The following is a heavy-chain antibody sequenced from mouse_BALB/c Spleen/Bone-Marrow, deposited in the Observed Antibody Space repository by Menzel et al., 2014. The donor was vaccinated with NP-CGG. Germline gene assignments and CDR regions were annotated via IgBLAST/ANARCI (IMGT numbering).Heavy chain of an antibody. V-gene: IGHV7-3*02. CDR1: ELTFTDHY. J-gene: IGHJ2*01. CDR3: ARDYLYYF. CDR2: IRHKANGYTT. Sequence: KREKTGGNLIQTGGFLRLSCASYELTFTDHYMSWVRQPPGKAPEWLGFIRHKANGYTTEYSASVKGRFTISRDNSQSIGYLQVNTLRAEDSATYYGARDYLYYF. D-gene: IGHD2-1*01.